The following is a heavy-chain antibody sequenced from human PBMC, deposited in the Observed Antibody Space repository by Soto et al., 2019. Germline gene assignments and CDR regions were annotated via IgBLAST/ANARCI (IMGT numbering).Heavy chain of an antibody. D-gene: IGHD3-10*01. Sequence: VASVKVSCKASGYTFTSYGISWVRQAPGQGLEWMAYINPNSGATKYAQKFQGRVTLTRDTSINTAYMEMSMLTSNDTAVYYCARGGGTVLAPLPWGQGTLVTVSS. CDR3: ARGGGTVLAPLP. J-gene: IGHJ5*02. V-gene: IGHV1-2*02. CDR1: GYTFTSYG. CDR2: INPNSGAT.